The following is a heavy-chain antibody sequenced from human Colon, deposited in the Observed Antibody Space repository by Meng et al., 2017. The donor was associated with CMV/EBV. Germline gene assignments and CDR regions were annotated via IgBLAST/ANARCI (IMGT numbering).Heavy chain of an antibody. CDR1: GGSIRTTGSY. CDR2: VNHSEGT. J-gene: IGHJ6*02. CDR3: AKYDDTGGYGHYGIDV. D-gene: IGHD3-22*01. V-gene: IGHV4-39*07. Sequence: GSLRLSCIVSGGSIRTTGSYWGWIRQSPGKGLQWIGEVNHSEGTNYNPSLKSRVTVSFDTSKNQFSLRLSSVTAADTAVYYCAKYDDTGGYGHYGIDVWGQGTTVTVSS.